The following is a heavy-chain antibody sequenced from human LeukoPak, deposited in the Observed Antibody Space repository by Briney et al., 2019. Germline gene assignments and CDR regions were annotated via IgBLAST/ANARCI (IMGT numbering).Heavy chain of an antibody. Sequence: ASVTLSCKASGGTFSSYTISWVRQAPGQGHEWMGRINPFPGIANYVQKLQGRVTTTEDKSKSTAYMALRSLRSEDTAVYYCASSVDTAMVTTTYYYCGMDVWGQGTTVTVSS. CDR1: GGTFSSYT. J-gene: IGHJ6*02. CDR3: ASSVDTAMVTTTYYYCGMDV. V-gene: IGHV1-69*02. D-gene: IGHD5-18*01. CDR2: INPFPGIA.